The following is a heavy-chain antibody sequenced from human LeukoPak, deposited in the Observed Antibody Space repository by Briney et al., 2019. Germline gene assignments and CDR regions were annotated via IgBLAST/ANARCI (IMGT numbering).Heavy chain of an antibody. V-gene: IGHV3-7*01. CDR1: GFIFSSHW. D-gene: IGHD4-23*01. J-gene: IGHJ4*02. CDR2: IKEDGSEK. Sequence: GGSLRLSCAASGFIFSSHWMTWVRQAPGKGLEWVASIKEDGSEKSHMDSVKGRFTISRDNSKNTLYLQMNSLRAEDTAVYYCARGVSRTTVVTWNYWGQGTLVTVSS. CDR3: ARGVSRTTVVTWNY.